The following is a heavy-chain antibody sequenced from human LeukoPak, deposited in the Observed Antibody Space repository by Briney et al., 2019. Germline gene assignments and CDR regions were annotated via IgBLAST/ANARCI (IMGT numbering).Heavy chain of an antibody. CDR3: ARGSYYYGSGSLLPFDY. V-gene: IGHV4-59*01. Sequence: SETLSLTCTVSGGSISSYYWSWIRQPPGKGLEWIGYIYYSGSTNYNPSLKSRVTISVDTSKNQFSLKLSSVTAADTAVYYCARGSYYYGSGSLLPFDYWGQGTLVTVSS. CDR2: IYYSGST. D-gene: IGHD3-10*01. J-gene: IGHJ4*02. CDR1: GGSISSYY.